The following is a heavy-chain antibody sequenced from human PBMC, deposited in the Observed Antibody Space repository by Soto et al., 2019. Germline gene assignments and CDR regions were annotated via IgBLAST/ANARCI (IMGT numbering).Heavy chain of an antibody. J-gene: IGHJ4*02. CDR1: GYTFTSYD. CDR3: ARGLYSGYNY. V-gene: IGHV1-8*01. D-gene: IGHD5-12*01. Sequence: ASVKVSCKASGYTFTSYDINWVRQAAGQGLEWMGWMNPNSGNSGYAQKFQGRVTMTRNTFTNTAYMELSSLTSEDTAVYYCARGLYSGYNYWGQGTLVTVSS. CDR2: MNPNSGNS.